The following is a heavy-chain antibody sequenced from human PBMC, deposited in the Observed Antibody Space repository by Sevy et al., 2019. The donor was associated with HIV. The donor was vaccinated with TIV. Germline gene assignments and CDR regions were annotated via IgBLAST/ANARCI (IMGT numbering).Heavy chain of an antibody. CDR2: IYHSGST. CDR1: DGSISSGGYS. CDR3: ARLCGGDCYRGDGMDV. D-gene: IGHD2-21*02. Sequence: SETLSLTCAVSDGSISSGGYSWSWIRQPPGKGLEWIGYIYHSGSTYYNPSLKSRVTISVDRSKNQFSLKLSSVTAADTAVYYCARLCGGDCYRGDGMDVWGQGTTVTVSS. V-gene: IGHV4-30-2*01. J-gene: IGHJ6*02.